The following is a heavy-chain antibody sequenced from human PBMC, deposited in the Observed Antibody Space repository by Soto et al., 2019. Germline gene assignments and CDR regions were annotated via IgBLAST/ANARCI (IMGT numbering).Heavy chain of an antibody. Sequence: PWGSLRLSCEASGFAFTTFAIHWVRQAPGKGLEWVACLWYDGSNIFYADSVKGRFTISRDNSINTVYLQMNSLRVEDTGVYYCVGDNSGTPGRDGFDMWGRGTTVTVSS. D-gene: IGHD1-26*01. J-gene: IGHJ3*02. CDR1: GFAFTTFA. V-gene: IGHV3-33*01. CDR2: LWYDGSNI. CDR3: VGDNSGTPGRDGFDM.